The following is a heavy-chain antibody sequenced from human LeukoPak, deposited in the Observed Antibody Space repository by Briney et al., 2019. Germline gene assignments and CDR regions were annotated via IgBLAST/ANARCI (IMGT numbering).Heavy chain of an antibody. CDR1: GGSISSYY. V-gene: IGHV4-59*08. CDR3: ARHTAGSGIAARPDY. D-gene: IGHD6-6*01. J-gene: IGHJ4*02. CDR2: IYYSGST. Sequence: SETLSLTCTVSGGSISSYYWSWIRQPPGKGLEWIGYIYYSGSTNYNPSLKSRVTISVDMSKNQFSLKLSSVTAADTAVYYCARHTAGSGIAARPDYWGQGTLVTVSS.